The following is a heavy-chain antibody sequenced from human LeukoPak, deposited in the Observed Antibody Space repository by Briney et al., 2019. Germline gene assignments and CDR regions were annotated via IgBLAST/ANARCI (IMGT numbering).Heavy chain of an antibody. CDR1: GYTFTSYY. V-gene: IGHV1-46*01. Sequence: ASVKVSCKASGYTFTSYYMHWVRQAPGQGLEWMGIINPSGGSTSYAQKFQGRVTMTRDTSTSTVYMELSSLRSEDTAVYYCARVCPRYSGSYNVIHSDYYYYMDVWGKGTTVTISS. CDR2: INPSGGST. J-gene: IGHJ6*03. D-gene: IGHD1-26*01. CDR3: ARVCPRYSGSYNVIHSDYYYYMDV.